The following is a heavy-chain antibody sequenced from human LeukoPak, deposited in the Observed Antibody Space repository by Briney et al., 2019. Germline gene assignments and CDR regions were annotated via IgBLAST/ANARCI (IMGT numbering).Heavy chain of an antibody. V-gene: IGHV3-33*01. CDR1: GFTFSTYG. Sequence: GGSLRLSCAASGFTFSTYGMHWVRQAPGKGLGWVAVIWDDGSSKYYTESVKGRFTISRDNSKDTVYLQMNSLRAEDTSVYYCAGAPLGSYDSSGFYYFYGMDVWGQGTTVTVSS. J-gene: IGHJ6*02. D-gene: IGHD3-22*01. CDR3: AGAPLGSYDSSGFYYFYGMDV. CDR2: IWDDGSSK.